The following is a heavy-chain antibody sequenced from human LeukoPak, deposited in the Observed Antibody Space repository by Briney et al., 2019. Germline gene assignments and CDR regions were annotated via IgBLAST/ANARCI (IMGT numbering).Heavy chain of an antibody. Sequence: GGSPRLSCAASGFTFSRYTMNWVRQAPGKGLEWVSYISSSSSTIYYADSVKGRFTVSRDNAKNSLYLQMNSLRAEDTAVYYCARLTRYAGDPWGQGTLVIVSS. CDR3: ARLTRYAGDP. V-gene: IGHV3-48*04. J-gene: IGHJ5*02. CDR1: GFTFSRYT. CDR2: ISSSSSTI. D-gene: IGHD3-9*01.